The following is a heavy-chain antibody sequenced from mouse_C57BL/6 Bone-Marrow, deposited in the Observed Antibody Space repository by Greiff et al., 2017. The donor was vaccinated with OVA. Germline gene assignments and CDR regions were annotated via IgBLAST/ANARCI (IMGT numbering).Heavy chain of an antibody. CDR1: GYTFTSYD. Sequence: VQLQQSGPELVKPGASVKLSCKASGYTFTSYDINWVKQRTGQGLEWIGEIYPRSGNTYYNEKFKGKATLTADKSSSTAYMELRSLTSEDSAVYFCARDLLWEDYWGQGTTLTVSS. CDR2: IYPRSGNT. D-gene: IGHD2-1*01. CDR3: ARDLLWEDY. J-gene: IGHJ2*01. V-gene: IGHV1-81*01.